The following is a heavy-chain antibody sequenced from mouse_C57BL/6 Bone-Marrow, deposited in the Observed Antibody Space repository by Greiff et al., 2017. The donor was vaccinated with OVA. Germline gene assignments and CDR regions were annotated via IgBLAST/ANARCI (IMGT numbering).Heavy chain of an antibody. V-gene: IGHV5-6*01. CDR3: ARPHCERYFDV. CDR1: GFTFSSYG. J-gene: IGHJ1*03. Sequence: EVQLVESGGDLVKPGGSLKLSCAASGFTFSSYGMSWVRQTPDKRLEWVATISSGGSYTYYPDSVKGRFTISRDNAKNTLYLQMSSLKSADTAMYYCARPHCERYFDVWGTGTTVTVSS. CDR2: ISSGGSYT.